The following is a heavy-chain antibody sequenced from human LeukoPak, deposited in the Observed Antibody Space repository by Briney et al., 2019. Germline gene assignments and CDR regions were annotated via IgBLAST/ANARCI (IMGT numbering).Heavy chain of an antibody. Sequence: PSETLSLTCTVSGGSISSSSYYWGWIRQPPGKGLEWIGSIYYSGSTYYNPSLKSRVTISVDKSKNQSSLKLSSVTAADTAVYYCASSMGVRGVIASLDYWGQGTLVTVSS. CDR3: ASSMGVRGVIASLDY. CDR2: IYYSGST. V-gene: IGHV4-39*07. J-gene: IGHJ4*02. D-gene: IGHD3-10*01. CDR1: GGSISSSSYY.